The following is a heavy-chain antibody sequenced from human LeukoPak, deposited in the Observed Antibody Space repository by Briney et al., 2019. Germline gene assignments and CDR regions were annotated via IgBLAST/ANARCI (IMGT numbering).Heavy chain of an antibody. CDR3: ARLDVVWGSYRHFDY. CDR2: IYYSGST. V-gene: IGHV4-39*01. J-gene: IGHJ4*02. D-gene: IGHD3-16*02. Sequence: SETLSLTCTVSGGSISSSSYYWGWIRQPPGKGLEWIGSIYYSGSTYYNPSLKSRVTISVDTSKNQFSLKLSSVTAADTAVYYCARLDVVWGSYRHFDYWGQGTLVTVSS. CDR1: GGSISSSSYY.